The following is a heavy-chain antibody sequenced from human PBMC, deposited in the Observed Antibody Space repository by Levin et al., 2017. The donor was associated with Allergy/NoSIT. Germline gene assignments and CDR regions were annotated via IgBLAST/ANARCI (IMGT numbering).Heavy chain of an antibody. CDR1: AFTFSSYA. D-gene: IGHD5-18*01. Sequence: PGGSLRLSCAASAFTFSSYAMHWVRQAPGKGLEWVAGLSYDGYNKYYADSVKGRFTISRDNSKNTLYLQMSSLRAEDTAVYYCTRDLGGYPTWGQVDSWGQGTLVTVSS. CDR3: TRDLGGYPTWGQVDS. J-gene: IGHJ4*02. CDR2: LSYDGYNK. V-gene: IGHV3-30-3*01.